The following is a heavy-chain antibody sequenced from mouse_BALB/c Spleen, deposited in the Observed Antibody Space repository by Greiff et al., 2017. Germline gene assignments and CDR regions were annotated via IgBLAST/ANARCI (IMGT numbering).Heavy chain of an antibody. CDR2: ISSGGST. Sequence: EVKLMESGGGLVKPGGSLKLSCAASGFTFSSYAMSWVRQTPEKRLEWVASISSGGSTYYPDSVKGRFTISRDNARNILYLQMSSLRSEDTAMYYCARSLFMDYWGQGTSVTVSS. CDR1: GFTFSSYA. D-gene: IGHD6-2*01. V-gene: IGHV5-6-5*01. CDR3: ARSLFMDY. J-gene: IGHJ4*01.